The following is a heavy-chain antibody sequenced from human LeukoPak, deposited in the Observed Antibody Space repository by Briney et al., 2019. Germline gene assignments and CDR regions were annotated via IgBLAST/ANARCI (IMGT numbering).Heavy chain of an antibody. J-gene: IGHJ4*02. D-gene: IGHD6-6*01. V-gene: IGHV1-8*03. CDR2: MNPNSGNT. CDR3: AREEYSSSSRGADY. CDR1: GYTFTSYD. Sequence: ASVKVSCKASGYTFTSYDINWVRQATGQGLEWMGWMNPNSGNTGYAQKFQGRVTITRNTSISTAYMELSSLGSEDTAVYYCAREEYSSSSRGADYWGQGTLVTVSS.